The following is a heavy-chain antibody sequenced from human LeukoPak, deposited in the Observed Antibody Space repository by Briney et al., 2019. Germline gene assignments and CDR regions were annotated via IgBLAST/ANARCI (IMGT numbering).Heavy chain of an antibody. CDR3: GRGAGWWGLDY. Sequence: PSETLSLTCAVSGDSISSRNWWNWVRQSPGQGLDWVGEISHGGITKYNPSLKNRVTISKDNSRNEFSLKLNSVTAADTAVYFGGRGAGWWGLDYGGRGALVTVS. V-gene: IGHV4-4*02. CDR1: GDSISSRNW. D-gene: IGHD2-8*02. CDR2: ISHGGIT. J-gene: IGHJ4*02.